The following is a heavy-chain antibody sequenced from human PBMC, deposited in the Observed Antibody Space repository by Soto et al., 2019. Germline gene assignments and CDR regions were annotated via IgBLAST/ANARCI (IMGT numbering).Heavy chain of an antibody. J-gene: IGHJ4*02. V-gene: IGHV1-46*01. CDR2: FNPSGGST. D-gene: IGHD3-16*01. CDR1: GYTFTRYT. CDR3: ARMKGGGIEDFFDY. Sequence: ASVKVSCKASGYTFTRYTVHWVRQAPGQGLEWMEMFNPSGGSTYYVKTFEGRVTSTSDTSTSTAFMELSSLRSEDTVVYYWARMKGGGIEDFFDYWGQGTLVTVSS.